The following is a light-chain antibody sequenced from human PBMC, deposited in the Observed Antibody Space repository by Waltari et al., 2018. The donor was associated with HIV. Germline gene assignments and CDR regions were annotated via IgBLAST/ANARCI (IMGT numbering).Light chain of an antibody. V-gene: IGKV3-15*01. CDR3: QQYNNWPRT. CDR2: GAS. CDR1: QNVITN. Sequence: EIVMTQSPATLSVSPGEGVTLSCRASQNVITNLAWYQQKFGQAPRLLIYGASTRATGIPARFSGGGSGTEFTLTISSLQSEDFAIYYCQQYNNWPRTFGQGTKVEVK. J-gene: IGKJ1*01.